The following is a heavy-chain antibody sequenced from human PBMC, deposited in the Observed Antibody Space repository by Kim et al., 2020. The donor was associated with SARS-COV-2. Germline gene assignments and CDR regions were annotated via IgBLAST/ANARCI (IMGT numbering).Heavy chain of an antibody. Sequence: GGSLRLSCVASGFSFSSYTMHRVRQAPGKGLEYVSAISSDGGSTYYANSVKGRFTISRDNSKNTLYLQMGSVRAEDMAVDYCARVAYISVWYFAYWGQGTLVTVSS. D-gene: IGHD6-19*01. V-gene: IGHV3-64*01. CDR1: GFSFSSYT. CDR2: ISSDGGST. J-gene: IGHJ4*02. CDR3: ARVAYISVWYFAY.